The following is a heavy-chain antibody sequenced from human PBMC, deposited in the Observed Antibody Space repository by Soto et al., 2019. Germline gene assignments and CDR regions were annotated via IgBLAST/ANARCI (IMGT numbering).Heavy chain of an antibody. D-gene: IGHD2-2*01. V-gene: IGHV1-18*01. CDR1: GYTFTSYG. CDR3: AGGYCSSTRCYGVADYYYGMDV. CDR2: ISAYNGNT. J-gene: IGHJ6*02. Sequence: QVQLVQSGAEVKKPGASVKVSCKASGYTFTSYGISWVRQAPGQGLEWMGWISAYNGNTNYAQKLQGRVTMTTDTSASKAYMELRSLRSDDTAVYYCAGGYCSSTRCYGVADYYYGMDVWGPGTTVTVSS.